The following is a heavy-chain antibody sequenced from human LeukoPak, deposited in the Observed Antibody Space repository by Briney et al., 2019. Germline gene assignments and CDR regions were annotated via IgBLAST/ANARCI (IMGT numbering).Heavy chain of an antibody. V-gene: IGHV4-38-2*01. CDR3: ARAPPSLLYDSSGHAFDI. Sequence: KPSETLSLTCAVSGYSISSGYYWGWIRQPPGKGLQWIGSSYHSGSTYYNPSLKSRVTISVDTSKNQFSLKLSSVTAADTAVYYCARAPPSLLYDSSGHAFDIWGQGTMVTVSS. CDR2: SYHSGST. D-gene: IGHD3-22*01. J-gene: IGHJ3*02. CDR1: GYSISSGYY.